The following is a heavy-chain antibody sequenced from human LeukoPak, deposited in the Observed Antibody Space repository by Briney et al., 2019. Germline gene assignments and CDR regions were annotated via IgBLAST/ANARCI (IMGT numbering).Heavy chain of an antibody. CDR3: ARTLGYCGGGSCYRDAFDI. D-gene: IGHD2-15*01. V-gene: IGHV5-51*01. CDR1: GYSFTSYW. CDR2: IYPGDSDT. Sequence: GESLKISCKGSGYSFTSYWIGWVRQMPGKGLEWMGIIYPGDSDTRYSPSFQGQVTISADESISTAYLQWSSLKASDTAMYYCARTLGYCGGGSCYRDAFDIWGPGTMVTVFS. J-gene: IGHJ3*02.